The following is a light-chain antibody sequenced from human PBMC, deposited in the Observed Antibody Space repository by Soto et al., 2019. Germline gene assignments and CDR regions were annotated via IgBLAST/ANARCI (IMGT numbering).Light chain of an antibody. CDR1: RHVYINA. CDR2: GAP. CDR3: QQYGASPFT. V-gene: IGKV3-20*01. Sequence: VLTQSPATLSLSPGDRATLSCRASRHVYINALGWYQQKPGRTPTLLIYGAPTRATDIPDRFSATGSGTDFSLTISGVEPEDSAVYYCQQYGASPFTFGPGTRLEI. J-gene: IGKJ3*01.